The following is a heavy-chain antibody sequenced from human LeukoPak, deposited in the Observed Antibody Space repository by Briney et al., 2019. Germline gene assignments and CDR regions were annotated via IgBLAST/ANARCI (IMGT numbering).Heavy chain of an antibody. V-gene: IGHV3-13*01. Sequence: GGSLRLSCAASGFTFSSYDMHWVRQATGKGLEWVSAIGTAGDTYYPGSVKGRFTISRENAKNSLYLQMNSLRVGDTAVYYCARGSRLQGYYYYGMDVWGQGTTVTVSS. D-gene: IGHD4-11*01. J-gene: IGHJ6*02. CDR2: IGTAGDT. CDR1: GFTFSSYD. CDR3: ARGSRLQGYYYYGMDV.